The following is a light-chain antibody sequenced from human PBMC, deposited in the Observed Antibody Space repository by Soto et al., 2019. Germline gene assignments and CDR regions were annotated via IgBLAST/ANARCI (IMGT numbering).Light chain of an antibody. CDR1: QSVSSSF. Sequence: VMTQSPGTLSVSPGERATLTCRASQSVSSSFLAWYQQRPGQAPRLLMFAASNTAPGIPDRFSGSGSGTDFTLTISRLEPEDFAVYYCQEYGTSRTFGQGTKVEIK. CDR2: AAS. J-gene: IGKJ1*01. V-gene: IGKV3-20*01. CDR3: QEYGTSRT.